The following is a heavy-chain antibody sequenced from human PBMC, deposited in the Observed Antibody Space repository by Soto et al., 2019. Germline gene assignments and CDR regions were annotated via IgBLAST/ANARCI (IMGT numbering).Heavy chain of an antibody. CDR2: IYASGGT. CDR3: ARDRKQNGDYLPDYYYGMDV. Sequence: SETLSLTCAVYGGSFSGYYWSWIRQPAGKGLEWIGRIYASGGTNYNPSLKSRVTMSADTSKNQLSLRLSSVTAADTAVYYCARDRKQNGDYLPDYYYGMDVWGQGTTVTVSS. J-gene: IGHJ6*02. V-gene: IGHV4-4*07. CDR1: GGSFSGYY. D-gene: IGHD4-17*01.